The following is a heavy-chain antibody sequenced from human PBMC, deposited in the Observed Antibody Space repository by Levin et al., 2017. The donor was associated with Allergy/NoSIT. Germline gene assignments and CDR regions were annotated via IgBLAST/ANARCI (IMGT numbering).Heavy chain of an antibody. CDR3: ARDFDPVGATGGLDY. D-gene: IGHD1-26*01. CDR1: GFTFSSYG. Sequence: PGGSLRLSCAASGFTFSSYGMHWVRQAPGKGLEWVAVIWYDGSNKYYADSVKGRFTISRDNSKNTLYLQMNSLRAEDTAVYYCARDFDPVGATGGLDYWGQGTLVTVSS. CDR2: IWYDGSNK. J-gene: IGHJ4*02. V-gene: IGHV3-33*01.